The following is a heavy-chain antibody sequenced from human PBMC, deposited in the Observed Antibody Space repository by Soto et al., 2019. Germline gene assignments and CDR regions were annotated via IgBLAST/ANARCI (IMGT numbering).Heavy chain of an antibody. CDR3: AKDRRAGGNYGLYSDF. J-gene: IGHJ4*02. CDR2: SSATGAGT. V-gene: IGHV3-23*01. CDR1: GFTFSSYG. D-gene: IGHD1-7*01. Sequence: EVQLLESGGGLVQPGGSLRLSCAASGFTFSSYGMTWVRQAPGKGLEWVSFSSATGAGTYYADSVKGRFTISRDNSKNTLDLQMTSRRADHTAVYYCAKDRRAGGNYGLYSDFWGQGALVIVSS.